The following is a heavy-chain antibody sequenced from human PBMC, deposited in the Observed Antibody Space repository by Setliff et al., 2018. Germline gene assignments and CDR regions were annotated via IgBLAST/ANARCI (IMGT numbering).Heavy chain of an antibody. CDR2: INEDGTDR. CDR3: ATGAWGDL. V-gene: IGHV3-7*01. CDR1: GFTFSNYA. D-gene: IGHD2-21*02. J-gene: IGHJ4*01. Sequence: PGGSLRLSCAASGFTFSNYAMTWVRQAPGKGLEWVANINEDGTDRKYVDSVKGRFTISRDNAKNSVYLQMSSLRVEDSAVYYCATGAWGDLWGQGTLVTVSS.